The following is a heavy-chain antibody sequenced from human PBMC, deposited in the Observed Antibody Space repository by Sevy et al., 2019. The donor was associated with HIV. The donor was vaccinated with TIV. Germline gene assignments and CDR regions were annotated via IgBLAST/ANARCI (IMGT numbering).Heavy chain of an antibody. J-gene: IGHJ6*02. D-gene: IGHD1-1*01. CDR1: GVTFSDYA. CDR3: AKAGGINWFYYYYGMDV. Sequence: GGYLRLSCAVSGVTFSDYAMSWVRQAPGKGLEWVSFISGFGDKTYYADSVRGQFTISRDNSKNTQHLQMNSLRAEDTAVYYCAKAGGINWFYYYYGMDVWGQGTTVTVSS. CDR2: ISGFGDKT. V-gene: IGHV3-23*01.